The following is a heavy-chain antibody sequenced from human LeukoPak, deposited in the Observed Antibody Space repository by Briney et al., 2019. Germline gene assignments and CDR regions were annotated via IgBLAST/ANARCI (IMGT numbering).Heavy chain of an antibody. Sequence: PSQTLSLTCTVSGGSISSGSYYWSWIRQPAGKGLEWIGRIYTSGSTIYNPSLKSRVTISLDTSKNQFSLKLSSVTAADTALYYCARIIIMGATRWFDPWGQGILVTVSS. CDR2: IYTSGST. V-gene: IGHV4-61*02. CDR3: ARIIIMGATRWFDP. CDR1: GGSISSGSYY. J-gene: IGHJ5*02. D-gene: IGHD3-10*01.